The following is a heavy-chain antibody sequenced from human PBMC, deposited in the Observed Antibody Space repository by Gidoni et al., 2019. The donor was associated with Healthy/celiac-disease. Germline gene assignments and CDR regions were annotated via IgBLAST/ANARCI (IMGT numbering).Heavy chain of an antibody. CDR3: ARDQYQVVVAASLPPPFDY. CDR2: ISAYNGNT. V-gene: IGHV1-18*04. D-gene: IGHD2-15*01. J-gene: IGHJ4*02. CDR1: GYTFTSYG. Sequence: QVQLVQSGAEVKKPGASVKVSCKASGYTFTSYGISWVRQAPGQGLEWMGWISAYNGNTNYAQKLQGRVTMTTDTSTSTAYMELRSLRSDDTAVYYCARDQYQVVVAASLPPPFDYWGQGTLVTVSS.